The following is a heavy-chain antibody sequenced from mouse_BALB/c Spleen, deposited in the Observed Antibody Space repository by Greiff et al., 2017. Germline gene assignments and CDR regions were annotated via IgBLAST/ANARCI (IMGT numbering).Heavy chain of an antibody. D-gene: IGHD2-10*01. CDR3: ARSLPSMDY. V-gene: IGHV1-69*01. Sequence: QVQLQQPGAELVMPGASVKMSCKASGYTFTDYWMHWVKQRPGQGLEWIGAIDTSDSYTSYNQKFKGKATLTVDESSSTAYMQLSSLTSEDSAVYYCARSLPSMDYWGQGTSVTVSS. CDR1: GYTFTDYW. J-gene: IGHJ4*01. CDR2: IDTSDSYT.